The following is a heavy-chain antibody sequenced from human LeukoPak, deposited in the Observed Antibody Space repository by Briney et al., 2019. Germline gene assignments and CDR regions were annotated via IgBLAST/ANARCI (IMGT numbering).Heavy chain of an antibody. D-gene: IGHD1-26*01. CDR3: AKQGSRSPYYYYGMDV. V-gene: IGHV3-23*01. CDR1: GFTFSSYT. CDR2: ISHTSEYT. J-gene: IGHJ6*02. Sequence: PGGSLRLSCAASGFTFSSYTVSWVRQAPGKGLEWVSAISHTSEYTYHADSVKGRFTISRDNSKNTLYLQMNSLRAEDTAVYYCAKQGSRSPYYYYGMDVWGQGTTVTVSS.